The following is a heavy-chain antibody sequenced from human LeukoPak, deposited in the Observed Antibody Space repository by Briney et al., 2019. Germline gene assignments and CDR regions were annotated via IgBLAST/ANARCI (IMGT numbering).Heavy chain of an antibody. CDR2: ISAYNGNT. CDR3: ARVNEYCSGGSCYEGWFDP. J-gene: IGHJ5*02. CDR1: GYTFTSYG. D-gene: IGHD2-15*01. Sequence: ASVKVSCKASGYTFTSYGISWVRQAPGQGLEWMGWISAYNGNTNYAQKLQGRVTMTTDTSTSTAYMELRSLRSDDTAVYYCARVNEYCSGGSCYEGWFDPWGQGTLVTVSS. V-gene: IGHV1-18*01.